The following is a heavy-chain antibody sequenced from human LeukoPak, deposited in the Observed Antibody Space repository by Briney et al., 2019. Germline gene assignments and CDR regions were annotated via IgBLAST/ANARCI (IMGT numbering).Heavy chain of an antibody. D-gene: IGHD1-1*01. Sequence: HTGGSLRLSCAASGFTFSSYAMSWVRQAPGKGLEWVSTISNSNGNTYYVDSVKGRFTISRDNSKNTLYLQMNSLTAEDTAVYYCGKATGTLGNWGQGTPVTVSS. CDR3: GKATGTLGN. J-gene: IGHJ4*02. CDR1: GFTFSSYA. CDR2: ISNSNGNT. V-gene: IGHV3-23*01.